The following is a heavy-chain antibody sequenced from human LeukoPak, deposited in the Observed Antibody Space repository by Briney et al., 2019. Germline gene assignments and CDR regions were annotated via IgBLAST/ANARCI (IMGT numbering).Heavy chain of an antibody. CDR3: TRARGYSYGYADV. D-gene: IGHD5-18*01. J-gene: IGHJ6*04. CDR1: GFNFGDYA. Sequence: PGGSLRLSCTASGFNFGDYAMSWFRQAPGKGLEWVGFIRSKAYGGTTEYAASVKGRFTISRDDYKSIACLQMNSLKTEDTAVYYCTRARGYSYGYADVWGKGTTVTVSS. V-gene: IGHV3-49*03. CDR2: IRSKAYGGTT.